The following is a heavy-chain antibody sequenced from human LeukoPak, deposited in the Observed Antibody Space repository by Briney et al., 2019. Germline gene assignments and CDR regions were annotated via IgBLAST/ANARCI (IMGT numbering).Heavy chain of an antibody. J-gene: IGHJ3*02. CDR2: INHSGST. CDR1: GGSFSGYY. D-gene: IGHD1-26*01. Sequence: SETLSLTCAVYGGSFSGYYWSWIRQPPGKGLEWIGEINHSGSTNYNPSLKSRVTISVDRSKNQFSLKLSSVTAADTAVYYCARGVGAQTGAFDIWGQGTMVTVSS. V-gene: IGHV4-34*01. CDR3: ARGVGAQTGAFDI.